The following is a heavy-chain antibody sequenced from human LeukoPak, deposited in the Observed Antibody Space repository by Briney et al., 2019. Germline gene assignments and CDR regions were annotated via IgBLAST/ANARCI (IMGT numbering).Heavy chain of an antibody. CDR2: ISGSGGST. V-gene: IGHV3-23*01. J-gene: IGHJ6*03. CDR1: GFTFSSYA. D-gene: IGHD3-3*01. CDR3: AKGSITIFGVITKHYYYYMDV. Sequence: PGGSLRLSCAASGFTFSSYAMSWVRQAPGKGLEWVSAISGSGGSTYYADSVKGRFTISRDNSKNTLYLQMNSLRAEDTAVYYCAKGSITIFGVITKHYYYYMDVWGKGTTVTVSS.